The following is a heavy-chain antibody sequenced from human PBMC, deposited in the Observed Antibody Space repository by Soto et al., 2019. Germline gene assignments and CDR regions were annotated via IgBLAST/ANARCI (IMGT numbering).Heavy chain of an antibody. CDR3: AREEVTAGCSGGSCYTYWYFDL. J-gene: IGHJ2*01. D-gene: IGHD2-15*01. CDR1: GFTFSSYG. CDR2: IWYDGSNK. Sequence: QVQLVESGGGVVQPGRSLRLSCAASGFTFSSYGMHWVRQAPGKGLEWVAVIWYDGSNKYYADSVKGRFTISRDNSKNTLYLQMNSLRAEDTAVYYCAREEVTAGCSGGSCYTYWYFDLWGRGTLVTVSS. V-gene: IGHV3-33*01.